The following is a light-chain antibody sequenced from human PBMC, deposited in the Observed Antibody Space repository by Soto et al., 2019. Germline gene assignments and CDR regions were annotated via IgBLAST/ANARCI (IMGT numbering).Light chain of an antibody. V-gene: IGKV3-11*01. CDR3: QQRSNWAPIT. CDR1: QSVSSY. J-gene: IGKJ3*01. Sequence: EIVLTPSPATLSSSPVERATLSCRASQSVSSYLAWYQQKPGQAPRLLIYDAYNRATGIPVRFSGSGSGTDFTLTISSLEPEDFAVYYCQQRSNWAPITFGPGTKVDIK. CDR2: DAY.